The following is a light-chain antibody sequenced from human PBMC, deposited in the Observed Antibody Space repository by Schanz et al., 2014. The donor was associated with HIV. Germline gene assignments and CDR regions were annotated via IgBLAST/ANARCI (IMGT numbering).Light chain of an antibody. CDR2: DVS. V-gene: IGLV2-14*01. CDR3: SSYTSSNTVV. Sequence: QSVLTQPASVSGSPGQSITISCTGTSSDVGGYNYVSWYQQHPGKAPKLMIYDVSNRPSGVSNRFSGSKSGNAASLTIFGLQPEDEAHYYCSSYTSSNTVVFGGGTKLTV. J-gene: IGLJ3*02. CDR1: SSDVGGYNY.